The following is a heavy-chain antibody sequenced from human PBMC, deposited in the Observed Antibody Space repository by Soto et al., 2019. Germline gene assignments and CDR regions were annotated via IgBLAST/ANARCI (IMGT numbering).Heavy chain of an antibody. CDR1: GYTFTSYA. V-gene: IGHV1-3*01. CDR2: INAGNGNT. D-gene: IGHD6-13*01. J-gene: IGHJ4*02. Sequence: ASVKVSCKASGYTFTSYAMHWVRQAPGQRLEWMGWINAGNGNTKYSQKFQGRVTITRDTSASTAYIELSSLRSEDTAVYYCARDLSLAAAGQGFDYWGQGTLVTVSS. CDR3: ARDLSLAAAGQGFDY.